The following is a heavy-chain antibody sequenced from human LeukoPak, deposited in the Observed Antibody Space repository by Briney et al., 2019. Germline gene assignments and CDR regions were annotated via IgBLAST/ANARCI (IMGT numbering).Heavy chain of an antibody. CDR1: GGTFSSYA. CDR2: IIPILGIA. D-gene: IGHD3-10*01. CDR3: AITRLLPWFGECLGY. Sequence: GASVKVSCKASGGTFSSYAISWVRQAPGQGLEWMGRIIPILGIANYAQKFQGRVTITADKSTSTAYMGLSSLRSEDTAVYYCAITRLLPWFGECLGYWGQGTLVTVSS. J-gene: IGHJ4*02. V-gene: IGHV1-69*04.